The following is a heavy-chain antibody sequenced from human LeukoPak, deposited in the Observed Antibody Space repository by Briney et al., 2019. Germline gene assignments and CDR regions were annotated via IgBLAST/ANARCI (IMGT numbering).Heavy chain of an antibody. CDR3: AKDRGGYNYWARGHFDY. D-gene: IGHD5-24*01. CDR2: ISGSGGST. V-gene: IGHV3-23*01. CDR1: GFTFSSYA. Sequence: PGGSLRLSCAASGFTFSSYAMSWVRQAPGKGLEWVSAISGSGGSTYYADSVKGRFTISRDNSKNTLYLQMNSLRAEDTAVYYCAKDRGGYNYWARGHFDYWGQGTLVTVSS. J-gene: IGHJ4*02.